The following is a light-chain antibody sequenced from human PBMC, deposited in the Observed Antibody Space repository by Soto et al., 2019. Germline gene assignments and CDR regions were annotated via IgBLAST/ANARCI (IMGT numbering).Light chain of an antibody. CDR2: AAS. CDR1: QAIRND. CDR3: LQDYNYPRT. J-gene: IGKJ1*01. V-gene: IGKV1-6*01. Sequence: AIQMTQSPSSLSASVGDRVTITCRASQAIRNDLGWYQQKPGKAPKLLIYAASSLQSGVPSRFSGSGSGTDFTLTVSSLQPEDFATYYCLQDYNYPRTFGQGTKVEIK.